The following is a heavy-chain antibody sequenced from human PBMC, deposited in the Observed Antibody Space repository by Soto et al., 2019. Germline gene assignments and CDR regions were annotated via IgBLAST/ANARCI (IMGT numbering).Heavy chain of an antibody. V-gene: IGHV4-59*01. CDR3: ARRWGTYFDY. CDR2: IYYRGRT. Sequence: QVQLQESGPGLVKPSETLSLTCTVSGGSISSYYWSWIRQPPGKGLEWIGYIYYRGRTTYNPSLKSRVTIAVDTSKNQFSLKLSSVTAADTAVYYCARRWGTYFDYWGQGTLVTVSS. D-gene: IGHD7-27*01. J-gene: IGHJ4*02. CDR1: GGSISSYY.